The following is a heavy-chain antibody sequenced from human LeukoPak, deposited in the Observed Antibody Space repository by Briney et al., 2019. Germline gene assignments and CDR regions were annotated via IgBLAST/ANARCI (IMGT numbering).Heavy chain of an antibody. Sequence: GGSLRLSCAASGFTFDDYAMHWVRQAPGKGLEWVSGISWNSGSIGYADSVKGRFTISRDNAKNSLYLQMNSLRAEGTALYYCAKSANYYDSSGYLDYWGQGTLVTVSS. CDR3: AKSANYYDSSGYLDY. D-gene: IGHD3-22*01. V-gene: IGHV3-9*01. CDR1: GFTFDDYA. CDR2: ISWNSGSI. J-gene: IGHJ4*02.